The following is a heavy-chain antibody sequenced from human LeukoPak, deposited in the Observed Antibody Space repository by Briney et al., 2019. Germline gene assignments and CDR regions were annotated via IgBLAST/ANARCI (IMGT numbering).Heavy chain of an antibody. J-gene: IGHJ4*02. Sequence: ASVKVSCKVSGYTLTELSMHWVRQAPGKGLEWMGGFDPEDGETIYAQKFQGRVTMTEDTSTDTAYMELSSLRSEDTAVYYCATAHPAFDRGSYYTYWGQGTLVTVSS. CDR1: GYTLTELS. V-gene: IGHV1-24*01. D-gene: IGHD1-26*01. CDR3: ATAHPAFDRGSYYTY. CDR2: FDPEDGET.